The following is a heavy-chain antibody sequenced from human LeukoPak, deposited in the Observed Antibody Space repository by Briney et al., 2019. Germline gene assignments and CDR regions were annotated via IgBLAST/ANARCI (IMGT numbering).Heavy chain of an antibody. Sequence: PSETLSLTCTVSGGSIDSYYWSWIRQPPGKGLEWIGYIYYTGSTEYHPSLKSRVTISLDTSKNQFSLKLTSVTAADTAMYYCARVYQSAEYYFDYWGQGNLVSVSS. CDR3: ARVYQSAEYYFDY. V-gene: IGHV4-59*01. CDR2: IYYTGST. CDR1: GGSIDSYY. D-gene: IGHD2-2*01. J-gene: IGHJ4*02.